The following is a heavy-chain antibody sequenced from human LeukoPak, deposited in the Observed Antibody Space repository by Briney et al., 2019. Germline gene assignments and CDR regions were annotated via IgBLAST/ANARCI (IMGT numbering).Heavy chain of an antibody. CDR2: ISAYNGNT. Sequence: ASVTVSCKASGYTFTNYGISWVRQAPGQGLEWVGWISAYNGNTNYAQKLQGRVTMTTDTSTSTAYMELRSLRSDDTAVYYCARVGSSPTTGAFDIWGQGTMVTVSS. D-gene: IGHD6-6*01. CDR3: ARVGSSPTTGAFDI. J-gene: IGHJ3*02. V-gene: IGHV1-18*01. CDR1: GYTFTNYG.